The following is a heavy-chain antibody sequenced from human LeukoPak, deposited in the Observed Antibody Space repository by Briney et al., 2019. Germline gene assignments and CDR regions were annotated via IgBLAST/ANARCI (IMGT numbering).Heavy chain of an antibody. J-gene: IGHJ5*02. CDR3: AAGSGSYYKATS. CDR2: ISSSGSNT. V-gene: IGHV3-11*01. D-gene: IGHD3-10*01. CDR1: GFTFSDYY. Sequence: GGSLRLSCAASGFTFSDYYMSWIRQAPGKGLEWVSYISSSGSNTYYTDSVKGRFTISRDNSKYTLYLQMNSLRVEDTAVYYCAAGSGSYYKATSWGQGTLVTVSS.